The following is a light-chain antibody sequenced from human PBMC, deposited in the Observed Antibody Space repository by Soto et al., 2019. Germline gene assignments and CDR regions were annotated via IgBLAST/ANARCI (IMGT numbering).Light chain of an antibody. Sequence: DIQMTQSPSTLSASVGDRVTITCRASQSISSWLAWYQQKPGKAPKRLIYKASTLESGIPSRFSGGGSGTEFTLTLSSRQPDDFATYYCQQYDIFSLTFGGGTKVEVK. CDR3: QQYDIFSLT. CDR1: QSISSW. V-gene: IGKV1-5*03. J-gene: IGKJ4*01. CDR2: KAS.